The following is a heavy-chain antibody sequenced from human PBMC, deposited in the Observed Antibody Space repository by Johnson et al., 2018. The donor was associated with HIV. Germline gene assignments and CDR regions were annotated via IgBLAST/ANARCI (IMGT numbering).Heavy chain of an antibody. CDR3: ARVRARGVKHAFDI. CDR2: ISSSGSTI. J-gene: IGHJ3*02. Sequence: QVQLVESGGGLVKPGGSLRLSCAASGFTFSDYYMSWIRQAPGKGLEWVSYISSSGSTIYYADSVKGRFTISRDNAKNSLYLKMNSLRAEDTALYYCARVRARGVKHAFDIWGQGTMVTVSS. CDR1: GFTFSDYY. V-gene: IGHV3-11*01. D-gene: IGHD3-10*01.